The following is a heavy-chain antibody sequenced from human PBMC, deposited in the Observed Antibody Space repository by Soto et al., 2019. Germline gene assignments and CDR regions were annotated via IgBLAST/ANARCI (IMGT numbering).Heavy chain of an antibody. CDR3: ARHPPYCSGDNCLLPVDY. CDR1: GDSISSYH. J-gene: IGHJ4*01. CDR2: VYYSGST. Sequence: SETLSLTCPVSGDSISSYHWCWFRQPPGKGLEWIGYVYYSGSTNYNPSLKSRVTISVDTSKNQFSLKLTSVTAADTAVYYCARHPPYCSGDNCLLPVDYWGHGTLVAVS. V-gene: IGHV4-59*08. D-gene: IGHD2-15*01.